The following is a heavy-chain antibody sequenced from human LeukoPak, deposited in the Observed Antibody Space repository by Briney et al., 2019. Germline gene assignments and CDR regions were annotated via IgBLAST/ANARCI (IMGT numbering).Heavy chain of an antibody. CDR2: MNPNSGNT. J-gene: IGHJ2*01. V-gene: IGHV1-8*03. D-gene: IGHD3-22*01. Sequence: ASVKVSCKASGYTFTSYDINWVRQATGQGLEWMGWMNPNSGNTGYAQKFQGRVTITRNTSISTAYMELSSLRSEDTAVYYCARGGRGSSGYLDWYFDLWGRGTLVTVSS. CDR3: ARGGRGSSGYLDWYFDL. CDR1: GYTFTSYD.